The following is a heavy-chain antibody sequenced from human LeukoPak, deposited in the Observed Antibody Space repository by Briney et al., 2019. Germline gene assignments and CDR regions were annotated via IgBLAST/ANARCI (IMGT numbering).Heavy chain of an antibody. V-gene: IGHV4-59*12. CDR3: ARDGGSGSYYNWLDP. CDR1: GGSISSYY. CDR2: IYYSGST. Sequence: SETLSLTCTVSGGSISSYYWSWIRQPPGKGLEWIGYIYYSGSTYYNPSLKSRVTISVDTSKNQFSLKLSSVTAADTAVYYCARDGGSGSYYNWLDPWGQGTLVTVSS. D-gene: IGHD3-10*01. J-gene: IGHJ5*02.